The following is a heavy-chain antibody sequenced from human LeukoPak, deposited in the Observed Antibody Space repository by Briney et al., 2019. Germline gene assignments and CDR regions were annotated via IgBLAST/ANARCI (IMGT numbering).Heavy chain of an antibody. CDR1: GGTFSSYA. J-gene: IGHJ4*02. CDR3: ARVNRYCSGGSCRYIDY. Sequence: ASVKVSCKASGGTFSSYAISWVRQAPGQGLEWMGGIIPIFGTANYAQKFQGRVTITADKSTSTAYMELSSLRSEDTAVYYCARVNRYCSGGSCRYIDYWGQGTLVTVSS. D-gene: IGHD2-15*01. V-gene: IGHV1-69*06. CDR2: IIPIFGTA.